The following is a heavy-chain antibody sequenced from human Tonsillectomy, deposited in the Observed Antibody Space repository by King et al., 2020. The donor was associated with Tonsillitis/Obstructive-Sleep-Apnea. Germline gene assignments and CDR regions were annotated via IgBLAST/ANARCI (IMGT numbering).Heavy chain of an antibody. V-gene: IGHV4-34*01. CDR1: GGSFSGYY. D-gene: IGHD1-26*01. Sequence: HVQLQQWGAGLLKPSETLSLTCAVYGGSFSGYYWSWIRQPPGKGLEWIGEINHSGSTNYNPSLKSRVTISVDTSKNQFSLKLSSVTAAETAVYYCARATYSGSYHVDYWGQGTLVTVSS. J-gene: IGHJ4*02. CDR3: ARATYSGSYHVDY. CDR2: INHSGST.